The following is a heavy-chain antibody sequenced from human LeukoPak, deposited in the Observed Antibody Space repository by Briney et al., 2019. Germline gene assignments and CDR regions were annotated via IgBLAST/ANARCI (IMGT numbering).Heavy chain of an antibody. V-gene: IGHV4-61*01. CDR2: IYYSGST. Sequence: SETLSLTCAVSGGSVSSGSYYWSWIRQPPGKGLEWIGYIYYSGSTNYNPSLKSRVTISVDTSKNQFSLKLSSVTAADTAVYYCARDLRFLEWAFDIWGQGTMVTVSS. J-gene: IGHJ3*02. CDR3: ARDLRFLEWAFDI. CDR1: GGSVSSGSYY. D-gene: IGHD3-3*01.